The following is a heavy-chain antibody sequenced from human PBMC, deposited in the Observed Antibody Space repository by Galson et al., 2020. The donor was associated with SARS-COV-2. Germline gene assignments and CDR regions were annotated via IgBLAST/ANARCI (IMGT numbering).Heavy chain of an antibody. J-gene: IGHJ5*02. Sequence: GESLKISCKVSGSTLTELSMHWVRQAPGKGLEWMGGFDPEDGETIYAQKFQGRVTMTEDTSTDTAYMELSSLRSEDTAVYYCATASVVVITNWFDPWGQGTLVTVSS. CDR3: ATASVVVITNWFDP. CDR1: GSTLTELS. V-gene: IGHV1-24*01. CDR2: FDPEDGET. D-gene: IGHD3-22*01.